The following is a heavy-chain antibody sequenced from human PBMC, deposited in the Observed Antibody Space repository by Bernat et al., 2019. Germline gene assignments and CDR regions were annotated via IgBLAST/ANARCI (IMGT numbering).Heavy chain of an antibody. V-gene: IGHV4-34*01. J-gene: IGHJ6*03. Sequence: QVQLQQWGAGLLKPSETLSLTCAVYGGSFSGYYWSWIRQPPGKGLEWIGEINHSGRTNYNPSLKSRVTISVYTSKNQFSLKLSSVTAADTAVYYCARGGIWYEYYYYYMDVWGQGTPVTVSS. CDR2: INHSGRT. CDR3: ARGGIWYEYYYYYMDV. D-gene: IGHD6-13*01. CDR1: GGSFSGYY.